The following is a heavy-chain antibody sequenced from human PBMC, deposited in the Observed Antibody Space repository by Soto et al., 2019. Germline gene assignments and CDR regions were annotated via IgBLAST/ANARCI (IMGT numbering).Heavy chain of an antibody. CDR2: IYYSGST. V-gene: IGHV4-39*01. CDR1: GGSISSSSYY. Sequence: PSETLSLTCTVSGGSISSSSYYWGWIRQPPGKGLEWIGSIYYSGSTYYNPSLKSRVTISVDTSKNQFSLKLSSVTAADTAVYYCARLIAAAGIRDWFVPWGQGTPVPVSS. D-gene: IGHD6-13*01. CDR3: ARLIAAAGIRDWFVP. J-gene: IGHJ5*02.